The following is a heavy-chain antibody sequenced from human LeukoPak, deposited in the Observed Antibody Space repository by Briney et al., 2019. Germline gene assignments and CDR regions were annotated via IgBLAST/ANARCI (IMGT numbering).Heavy chain of an antibody. J-gene: IGHJ6*03. CDR2: IYYSGST. CDR3: ARDIVVVPAAGPYYYYMDV. D-gene: IGHD2-2*01. V-gene: IGHV4-59*11. CDR1: GGSISSHY. Sequence: SETLSLTCTVSGGSISSHYWSWIRQPPGKGLEWIGYIYYSGSTNYNPSLKSRVTISVDTSKNQFSLKLSSVTAADTAVYYCARDIVVVPAAGPYYYYMDVWGKGTTVTVSS.